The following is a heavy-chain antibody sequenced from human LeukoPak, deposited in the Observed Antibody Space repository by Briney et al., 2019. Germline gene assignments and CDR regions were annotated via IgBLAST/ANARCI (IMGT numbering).Heavy chain of an antibody. CDR1: GFTFSSYA. CDR3: ARNPYDSSGYKAPYWHFDL. J-gene: IGHJ2*01. CDR2: IAGSGRHT. D-gene: IGHD3-22*01. Sequence: GGSLRLSCAACGFTFSSYAMSWVRQAPGKGLEWVSSIAGSGRHTYYADSVKGRFTISRDNSKNTLYLQMNSLRAEDTAVYYCARNPYDSSGYKAPYWHFDLWGRGTLVTVSS. V-gene: IGHV3-23*01.